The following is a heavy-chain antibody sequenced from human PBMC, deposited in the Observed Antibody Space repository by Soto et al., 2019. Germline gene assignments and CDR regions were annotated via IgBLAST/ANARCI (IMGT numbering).Heavy chain of an antibody. CDR2: ISHDGRN. V-gene: IGHV3-30*03. CDR3: VRIWKGVHYGNGFDP. D-gene: IGHD3-16*01. Sequence: QVQLVESGGGVVQPGTSLRLSCAASGFTLFGYAMNCVRQAPGKGVEWVAAISHDGRNDYAVSVKGRFTSSSDTSRNTVHLQMNSLRHDDTAVYYCVRIWKGVHYGNGFDPWGQGTQVIVS. J-gene: IGHJ5*02. CDR1: GFTLFGYA.